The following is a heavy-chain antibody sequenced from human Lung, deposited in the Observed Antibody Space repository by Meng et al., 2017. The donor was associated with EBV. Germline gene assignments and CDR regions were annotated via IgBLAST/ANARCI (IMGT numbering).Heavy chain of an antibody. D-gene: IGHD4-17*01. CDR3: TTLTVTTGPFDY. CDR2: IRSKANNYAT. CDR1: VFTFIAST. Sequence: EGYLGGLWVGLCQSRGPLKLSCATSVFTFIASTMPWGRHTSGEGREWVGHIRSKANNYATAYAASVKGRFTVSRDDSKNTAYLQMNSLKTEDTAVYYCTTLTVTTGPFDYWGQGILVTVSS. J-gene: IGHJ4*02. V-gene: IGHV3-73*02.